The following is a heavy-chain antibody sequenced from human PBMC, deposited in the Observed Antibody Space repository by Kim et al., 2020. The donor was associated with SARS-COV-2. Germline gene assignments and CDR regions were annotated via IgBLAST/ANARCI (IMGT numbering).Heavy chain of an antibody. CDR1: GGSISSGGYY. V-gene: IGHV4-31*03. CDR3: ARTSRDCSSTSCYIEDGGQVWYFDL. CDR2: IYYSGST. J-gene: IGHJ2*01. Sequence: SETLSLTCTVSGGSISSGGYYWSWIRQHPGKGLEWIGYIYYSGSTYYNPSLKSRVTISVDTSKNQFSLKLSSVTAADTAVYYCARTSRDCSSTSCYIEDGGQVWYFDLWGRGTLVTVSS. D-gene: IGHD2-2*02.